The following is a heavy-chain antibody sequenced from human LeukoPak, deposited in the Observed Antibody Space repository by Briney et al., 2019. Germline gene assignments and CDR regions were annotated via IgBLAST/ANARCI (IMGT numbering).Heavy chain of an antibody. CDR2: ISSSSSYI. V-gene: IGHV3-21*01. J-gene: IGHJ4*02. CDR3: ARDYGDYPYRFDF. Sequence: GGSLRLSCAASGFTFSSYSMNWVRQAPGKGLDWVSSISSSSSYIYYADSVKGRFTISRDNAKNSLYLQMNSLRAEDTAVYYCARDYGDYPYRFDFWGQGTLVTVSS. D-gene: IGHD4-17*01. CDR1: GFTFSSYS.